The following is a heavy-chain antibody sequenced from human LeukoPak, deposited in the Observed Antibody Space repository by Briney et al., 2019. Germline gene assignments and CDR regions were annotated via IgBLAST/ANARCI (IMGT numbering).Heavy chain of an antibody. V-gene: IGHV4-59*01. Sequence: PSETLSLTCTVSGGSISSSYWSWIRQPPGKGLEWIGYIYYSGSTNYNPSLKSRVTISIDTSKNKFSLKLNSVTAADTAVYYCARESYDSSGYYRSFDYWGQGTLVTVSS. D-gene: IGHD3-22*01. CDR2: IYYSGST. J-gene: IGHJ4*02. CDR1: GGSISSSY. CDR3: ARESYDSSGYYRSFDY.